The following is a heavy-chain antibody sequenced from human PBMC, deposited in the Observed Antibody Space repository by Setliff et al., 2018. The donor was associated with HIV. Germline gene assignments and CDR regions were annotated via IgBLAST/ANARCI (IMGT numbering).Heavy chain of an antibody. Sequence: KTSETLSLTCAVSGCSISSGYYWGWIRQPPGKGLEWIGNIYHTGSISYNPSLKSRVTISVDMSKNHFSLKLSSVTAADTAVYYCARSHYGMMGNWYFDLWGRGTLVTVSS. CDR2: IYHTGSI. V-gene: IGHV4-38-2*01. CDR1: GCSISSGYY. J-gene: IGHJ2*01. CDR3: ARSHYGMMGNWYFDL. D-gene: IGHD3-10*01.